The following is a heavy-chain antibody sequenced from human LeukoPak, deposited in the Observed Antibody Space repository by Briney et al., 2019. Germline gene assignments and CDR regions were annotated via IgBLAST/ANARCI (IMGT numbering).Heavy chain of an antibody. CDR3: AKGGGYSYGLQDY. D-gene: IGHD5-18*01. CDR1: GFTFSSYA. V-gene: IGHV3-23*01. J-gene: IGHJ4*02. Sequence: PGGSLRLSCAASGFTFSSYAMRWGRQAPGKGLEGVAGISGSGGSTHYADSVKGRFTISRDNSKYTLYLQMNSLRAEDTAVYYCAKGGGYSYGLQDYWGQGTLVTVSS. CDR2: ISGSGGST.